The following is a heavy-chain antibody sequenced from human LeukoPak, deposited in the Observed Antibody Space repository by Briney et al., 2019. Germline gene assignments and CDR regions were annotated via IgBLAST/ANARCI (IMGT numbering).Heavy chain of an antibody. CDR1: GFTLSTYW. J-gene: IGHJ4*02. D-gene: IGHD6-19*01. CDR3: ARDRGSSGRLGRFDN. CDR2: IKQDGSEK. Sequence: GGSLRLSCAASGFTLSTYWMTWVRQAPGKGLEWVANIKQDGSEKYYVDSVKGRFTISRDNAKKLLYLQMNSLRVEDTAVYYCARDRGSSGRLGRFDNWGQGTLGTVSP. V-gene: IGHV3-7*01.